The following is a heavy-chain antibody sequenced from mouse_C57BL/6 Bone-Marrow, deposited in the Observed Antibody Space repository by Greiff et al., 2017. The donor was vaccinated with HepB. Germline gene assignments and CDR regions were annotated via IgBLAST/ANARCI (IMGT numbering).Heavy chain of an antibody. J-gene: IGHJ2*01. CDR2: IDPETGGT. V-gene: IGHV1-15*01. D-gene: IGHD3-2*02. CDR3: TRSPSSGYGVDY. Sequence: VQLQQSGAELVKPGASVTLSCKASGYTFTDYEMHWVKQTPVHGLEWIGAIDPETGGTAYNQKFKGKAILTADKSSSTAYMELRSLTSEDSAVYDCTRSPSSGYGVDYWGQGTTLTVSA. CDR1: GYTFTDYE.